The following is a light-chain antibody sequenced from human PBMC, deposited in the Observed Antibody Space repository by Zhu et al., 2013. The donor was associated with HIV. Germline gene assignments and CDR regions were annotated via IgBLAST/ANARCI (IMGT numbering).Light chain of an antibody. CDR2: DAS. J-gene: IGKJ1*01. V-gene: IGKV3-20*01. Sequence: TQSPASLSVSPGETATVSCRTGMSVGTKLAWYQQRPGQTPRLLVYDASTRSTGVPARFSGSGSGTDFTLSISRLEPEDFAVYYCQQYGSSPWTFGQGTKVEIK. CDR3: QQYGSSPWT. CDR1: MSVGTK.